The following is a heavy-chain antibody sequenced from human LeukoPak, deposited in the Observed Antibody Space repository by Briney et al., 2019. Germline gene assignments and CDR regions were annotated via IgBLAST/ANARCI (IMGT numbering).Heavy chain of an antibody. V-gene: IGHV4-59*01. CDR1: GGSISSYY. D-gene: IGHD6-19*01. J-gene: IGHJ4*02. Sequence: SETLSLTCTVSGGSISSYYWSWIRQPPRKGLEWIGYMYYSGSTNYNPSLKSRLTISVDTSKNQFSLKLSSVTAADTAVYYCARGSGWYYYWGQGTLVTVSS. CDR3: ARGSGWYYY. CDR2: MYYSGST.